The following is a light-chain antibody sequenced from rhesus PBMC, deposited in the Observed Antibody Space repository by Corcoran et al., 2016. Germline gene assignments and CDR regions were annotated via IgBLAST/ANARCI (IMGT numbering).Light chain of an antibody. CDR2: RIS. V-gene: IGKV3-42*01. Sequence: EIVLTQSPASMAVSQGERVTISCTASSSVTTNYLNWYQQKPGFPPRLIVYRISRLASGVPGRFSGSGSGTSYALTSRGVETEDAANYYCQQGHSIPYSFGQGTKVEIK. CDR1: SSVTTN. CDR3: QQGHSIPYS. J-gene: IGKJ2*01.